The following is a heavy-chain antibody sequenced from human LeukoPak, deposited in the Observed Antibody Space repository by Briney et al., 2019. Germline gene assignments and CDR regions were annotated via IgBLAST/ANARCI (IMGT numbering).Heavy chain of an antibody. V-gene: IGHV3-30*02. Sequence: GGSLRLSCAASGFTFSSYGMHWVRQAPGKGLEWVAFIRYDGSNKYYADSMKGRFTIFRDNSKNTLYLQMNSLTVEDTAVYYCAKDHFDYWGQGTLVTVSS. CDR2: IRYDGSNK. J-gene: IGHJ4*02. CDR1: GFTFSSYG. CDR3: AKDHFDY.